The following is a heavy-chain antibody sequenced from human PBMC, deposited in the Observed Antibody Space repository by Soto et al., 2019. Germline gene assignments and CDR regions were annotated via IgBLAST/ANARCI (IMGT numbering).Heavy chain of an antibody. CDR1: GSSIITTYY. D-gene: IGHD2-21*01. CDR2: VYYSGAT. Sequence: QLQLQESGPGLVKSSETLSLTCSVSGSSIITTYYWGWIRQTPGKGLECIGSVYYSGATFYNPSLRSRVTILVDTSKSQFSLTMGSVTAADTAVYYCARHDWSRFYGMDVWGQGTTVTVS. CDR3: ARHDWSRFYGMDV. V-gene: IGHV4-38-2*02. J-gene: IGHJ6*02.